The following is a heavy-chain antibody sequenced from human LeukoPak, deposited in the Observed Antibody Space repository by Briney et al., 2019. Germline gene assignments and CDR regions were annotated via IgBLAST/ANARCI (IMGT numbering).Heavy chain of an antibody. D-gene: IGHD1-7*01. CDR1: GGSISSYY. Sequence: PSETLSLTCTVSGGSISSYYWSWIRQPPGKGLEWIGYIYYSGSTNYNPSLKSRVTISVDTSKNQFSLKLSSVTAADTAVYYCARLTELLGAFDIWGQGTMVTVSS. J-gene: IGHJ3*02. CDR2: IYYSGST. CDR3: ARLTELLGAFDI. V-gene: IGHV4-59*01.